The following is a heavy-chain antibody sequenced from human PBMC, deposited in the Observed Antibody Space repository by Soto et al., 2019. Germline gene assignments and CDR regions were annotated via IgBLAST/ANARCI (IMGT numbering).Heavy chain of an antibody. CDR1: GGSISSGDYY. CDR3: ARSSLTVPTIDNWFDP. CDR2: IYHSGST. D-gene: IGHD4-4*01. V-gene: IGHV4-30-2*01. J-gene: IGHJ5*02. Sequence: SETLSLTCTVSGGSISSGDYYWSWIRQPPGKGLEWIGYIYHSGSTYYNPSLKSRVTISVDRSKNQFSLKLSSVTAADTAVYYCARSSLTVPTIDNWFDPWGQGTLVTVSS.